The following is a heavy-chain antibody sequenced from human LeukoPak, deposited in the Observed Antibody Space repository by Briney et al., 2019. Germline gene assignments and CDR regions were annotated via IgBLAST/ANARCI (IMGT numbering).Heavy chain of an antibody. D-gene: IGHD3-10*01. Sequence: SETLSLTCTVSGGSTSSYYLSWIRQPAGKGLEWIGRIYGSGNTNYNPALKSRVTMSVDTSKNQFSLKVRSVTAADTAVYYCARDRGLHGEVLFDPWGQGTLVTVSS. J-gene: IGHJ5*02. CDR3: ARDRGLHGEVLFDP. CDR2: IYGSGNT. CDR1: GGSTSSYY. V-gene: IGHV4-4*07.